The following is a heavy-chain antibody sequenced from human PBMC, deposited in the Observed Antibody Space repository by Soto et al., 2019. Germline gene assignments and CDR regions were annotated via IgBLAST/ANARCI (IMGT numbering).Heavy chain of an antibody. Sequence: QVQLVESGGGVVQPGRSLRLSCAASGFTFSSYAMHWVRQAPGKGLEWVAVISYDGSNKYYADSVKGRFTISRDNSKNPLYRQRNSRRAEDTAVYYCARDCGSSATYYYYGMDVWGQGTTVTVSS. CDR2: ISYDGSNK. J-gene: IGHJ6*02. D-gene: IGHD6-6*01. CDR1: GFTFSSYA. V-gene: IGHV3-30-3*01. CDR3: ARDCGSSATYYYYGMDV.